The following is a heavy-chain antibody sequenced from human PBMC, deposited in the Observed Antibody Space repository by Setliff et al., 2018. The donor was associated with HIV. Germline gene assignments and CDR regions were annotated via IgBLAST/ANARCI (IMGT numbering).Heavy chain of an antibody. CDR2: ISTSSTYT. D-gene: IGHD3-22*01. Sequence: GGSLRLSCEASGFNFRGYNMNWVRQAPGKGLEWVSSISTSSTYTYYADSVKGRFTISRDNVKNALYLQMNSLRAEDTAVYYCARRHTSSGYYYYAFDIWGQGTMVTVSS. J-gene: IGHJ3*02. CDR1: GFNFRGYN. CDR3: ARRHTSSGYYYYAFDI. V-gene: IGHV3-21*01.